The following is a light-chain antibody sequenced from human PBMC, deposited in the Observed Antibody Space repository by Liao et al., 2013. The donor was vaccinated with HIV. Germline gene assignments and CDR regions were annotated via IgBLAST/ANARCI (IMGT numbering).Light chain of an antibody. Sequence: SYVLTQPPSVSVAPGKTARITCGGNNIGSKNVHWYQQKPGQAPVLVIYYDTDRPSGIPERFSGSKSGNTATLTISETQAMDEADYYCQAWDRGTTMFGGGTQLTVL. CDR2: YDT. J-gene: IGLJ3*02. V-gene: IGLV3-21*01. CDR3: QAWDRGTTM. CDR1: NIGSKN.